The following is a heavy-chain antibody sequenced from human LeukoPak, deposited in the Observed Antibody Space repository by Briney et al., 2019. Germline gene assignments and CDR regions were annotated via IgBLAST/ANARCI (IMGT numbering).Heavy chain of an antibody. CDR2: INTNTGNP. V-gene: IGHV7-4-1*02. Sequence: GASVKVSCKASGYTFTSYPMNWVRQAPGQGLEWMGWINTNTGNPTHAQGFTGRFVFSLDTSVSTAYLQISSLKAEDTAVYYCARVGYGAAAYIDYWGQGTLVTVSS. D-gene: IGHD6-13*01. CDR1: GYTFTSYP. CDR3: ARVGYGAAAYIDY. J-gene: IGHJ4*02.